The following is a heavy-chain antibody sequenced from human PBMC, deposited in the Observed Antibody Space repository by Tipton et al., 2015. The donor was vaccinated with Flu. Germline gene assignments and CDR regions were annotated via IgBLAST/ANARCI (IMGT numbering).Heavy chain of an antibody. Sequence: TLSLTCAVYGGSFSGYYWSWIRQPPGKGLEWIGEINHSGSTNYNPPLKSRVTISVDTSKNQFPLKLSSATAADTAVYYWARGPLIDLWGRGTLVTVSS. J-gene: IGHJ2*01. V-gene: IGHV4-34*01. CDR3: ARGPLIDL. CDR1: GGSFSGYY. CDR2: INHSGST.